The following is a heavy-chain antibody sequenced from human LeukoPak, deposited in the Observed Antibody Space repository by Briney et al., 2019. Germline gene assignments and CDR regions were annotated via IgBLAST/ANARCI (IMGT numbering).Heavy chain of an antibody. CDR3: ATGHSYGYDY. CDR1: GLTFSGFW. V-gene: IGHV3-74*01. D-gene: IGHD5-18*01. J-gene: IGHJ4*02. Sequence: GGSLRLSCAASGLTFSGFWMHRVRQPPGKGLVWVALVKGDGRTTIYADSVKGRFTISRDNAKNTLYLQMNSLRADDSGVYYCATGHSYGYDYWGQGVLVTVSS. CDR2: VKGDGRTT.